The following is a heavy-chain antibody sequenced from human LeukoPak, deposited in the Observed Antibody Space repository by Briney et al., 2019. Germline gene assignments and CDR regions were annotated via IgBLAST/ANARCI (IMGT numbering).Heavy chain of an antibody. V-gene: IGHV1-18*01. D-gene: IGHD2-2*01. Sequence: GASVKVSCKASGYTFTSYGISWVRQAPGQGLEWMGWISAYNGITNYAQKLQGRVTMTTDTSTSTAYMELRSLRSDDTAVYYCARDRVPAAMKNYFDYWGQGTLVTVSS. CDR2: ISAYNGIT. J-gene: IGHJ4*02. CDR3: ARDRVPAAMKNYFDY. CDR1: GYTFTSYG.